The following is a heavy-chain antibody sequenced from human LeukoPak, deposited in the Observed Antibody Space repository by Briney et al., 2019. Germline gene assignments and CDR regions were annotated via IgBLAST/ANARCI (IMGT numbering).Heavy chain of an antibody. J-gene: IGHJ5*02. D-gene: IGHD3-16*01. Sequence: SETLSLTCTVSGGSINSYWSWIRQPAGKGLEWIGRISGRGTITYNPALQRRLSISIDTSKNQLSLKLMSVTSADTAVYYCARDSGTTGGVKFDPWGQGTLVTVSS. CDR2: ISGRGTI. CDR3: ARDSGTTGGVKFDP. CDR1: GGSINSY. V-gene: IGHV4-4*07.